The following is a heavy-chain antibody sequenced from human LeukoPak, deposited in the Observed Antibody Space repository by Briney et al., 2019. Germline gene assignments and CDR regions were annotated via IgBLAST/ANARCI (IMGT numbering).Heavy chain of an antibody. CDR2: AYGDGSSQ. CDR1: GFPFSGYG. V-gene: IGHV3-33*01. D-gene: IGHD4-11*01. Sequence: TGGSLRLSCAASGFPFSGYGMHWVRQAPGKGLEWVAVAYGDGSSQYYADSVKGRFSISKDISKSTLSLQMNSLRAEDTAVYSCATGGNFYYSHWGQGTLVTVSS. CDR3: ATGGNFYYSH. J-gene: IGHJ1*01.